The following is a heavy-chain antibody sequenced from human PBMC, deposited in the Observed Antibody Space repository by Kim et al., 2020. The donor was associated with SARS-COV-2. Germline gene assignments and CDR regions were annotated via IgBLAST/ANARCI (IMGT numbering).Heavy chain of an antibody. CDR3: VRDRMGGAFDM. CDR1: GFTFSAYD. Sequence: GGSLRLSCATSGFTFSAYDMNWVRQAPGKGREWLACITKSSTTIYYADSVEGRFTISRDNAKNSLFLQMNSLRDEDTALYYCVRDRMGGAFDMWGQGTMVTVSS. D-gene: IGHD3-16*01. J-gene: IGHJ3*02. V-gene: IGHV3-48*02. CDR2: ITKSSTTI.